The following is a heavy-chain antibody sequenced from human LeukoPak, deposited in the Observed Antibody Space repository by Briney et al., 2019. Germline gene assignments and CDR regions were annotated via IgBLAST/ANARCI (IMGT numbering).Heavy chain of an antibody. CDR2: ITHDGSEK. Sequence: GGSLRLSCAASGFTFSTYLMSWVRQAPGKGLEWVANITHDGSEKYYVDSVKGRFTISRDNAKNSLYLQMNSLRAEDTAVYHCAREGYDCWSGYSFYFDYWGQGTLVTVSS. J-gene: IGHJ4*02. D-gene: IGHD3-3*01. V-gene: IGHV3-7*01. CDR1: GFTFSTYL. CDR3: AREGYDCWSGYSFYFDY.